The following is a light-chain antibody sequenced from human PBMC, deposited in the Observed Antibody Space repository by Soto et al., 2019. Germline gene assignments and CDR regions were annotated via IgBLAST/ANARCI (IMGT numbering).Light chain of an antibody. CDR2: AAS. CDR1: QATNIH. J-gene: IGKJ2*01. CDR3: QHLNTSPLQYT. Sequence: DIQLTQSPSFLSASVGDRVTFTCRASQATNIHLAWYQQKPGKAPKLLIYAASSLQSGVPSRFSGSGSGTEFTLTISSLQPEDVATYYCQHLNTSPLQYTFGQGTKLEIK. V-gene: IGKV1-9*01.